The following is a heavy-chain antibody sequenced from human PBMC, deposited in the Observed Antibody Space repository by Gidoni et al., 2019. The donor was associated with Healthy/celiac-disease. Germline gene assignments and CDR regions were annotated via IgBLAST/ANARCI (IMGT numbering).Heavy chain of an antibody. CDR2: ISSSSSYI. V-gene: IGHV3-21*01. D-gene: IGHD3-9*01. CDR1: EFNFGRSS. CDR3: ARDNYDILTGHSYYYGMDV. Sequence: ELQLVESGGGLVKPGGSLRLPCAASEFNFGRSSMHWVRQAPGKGLEWVSSISSSSSYIYYADSVKGRFTISRDNAKNSLYLQMNSLRAEDTAVYYCARDNYDILTGHSYYYGMDVWGQGTTVTVSS. J-gene: IGHJ6*02.